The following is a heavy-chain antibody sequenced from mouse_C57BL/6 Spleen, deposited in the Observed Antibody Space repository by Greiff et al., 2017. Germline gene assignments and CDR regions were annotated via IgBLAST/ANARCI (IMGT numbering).Heavy chain of an antibody. V-gene: IGHV5-17*01. CDR3: ARGSGSRHFDY. CDR2: ISSGSSTI. D-gene: IGHD1-1*01. Sequence: EVMLVESGGGLVKPGGSLTLSCAASGFTFSDYGMHWVRQAPEKGLEWVAYISSGSSTIYYADTVKGRFTISRDNAKNTLFLQMTSLRSEDTAMYYCARGSGSRHFDYWGQGTTLTVSS. CDR1: GFTFSDYG. J-gene: IGHJ2*01.